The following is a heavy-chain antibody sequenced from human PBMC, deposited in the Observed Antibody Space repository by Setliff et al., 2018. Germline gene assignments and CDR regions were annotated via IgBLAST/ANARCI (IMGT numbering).Heavy chain of an antibody. CDR1: GFIFSGYW. D-gene: IGHD5-12*01. CDR3: AREKMATNYYYYYMDV. CDR2: IKQDGSEK. J-gene: IGHJ6*03. V-gene: IGHV3-7*01. Sequence: GGSLRLSCAASGFIFSGYWMHWVRQAPGKGLEWVANIKQDGSEKYYVDSVKGRFTISRGNAKNSLYLQMNSLRAEDTAVYYCAREKMATNYYYYYMDVWGKGTTVTVSS.